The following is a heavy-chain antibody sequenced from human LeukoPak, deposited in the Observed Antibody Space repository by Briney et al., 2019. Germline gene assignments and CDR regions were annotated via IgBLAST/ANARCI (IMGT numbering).Heavy chain of an antibody. Sequence: GGSLTLSCRASGFTFSLYWMHWARQAPGKGLVWVSRINSDGSSTRYADSVKRRFTISRDNSKNTVYLQMNSLRAEDTAVYYCARGQIAVAGQFYYWGQGTLVTVSS. CDR1: GFTFSLYW. D-gene: IGHD6-19*01. CDR2: INSDGSST. J-gene: IGHJ4*02. V-gene: IGHV3-74*01. CDR3: ARGQIAVAGQFYY.